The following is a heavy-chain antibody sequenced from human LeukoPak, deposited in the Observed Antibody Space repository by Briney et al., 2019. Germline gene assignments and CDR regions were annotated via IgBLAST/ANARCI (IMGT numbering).Heavy chain of an antibody. J-gene: IGHJ3*02. D-gene: IGHD6-6*01. Sequence: ASVKVSCKASGYTFTSYDINWVRQATGQGLEWMGWISAYNGNTNYAQKLQGRVTMTTDTSTSTAYMELRSLRSDDTAVYYCARLGLAARDAFDIWGQGTMVTVSS. V-gene: IGHV1-18*01. CDR1: GYTFTSYD. CDR3: ARLGLAARDAFDI. CDR2: ISAYNGNT.